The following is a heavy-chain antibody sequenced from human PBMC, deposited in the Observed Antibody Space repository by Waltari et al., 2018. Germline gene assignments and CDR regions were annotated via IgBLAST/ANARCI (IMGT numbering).Heavy chain of an antibody. J-gene: IGHJ3*02. CDR1: GFTFSHCG. D-gene: IGHD5-18*01. CDR2: IWYDGSNK. Sequence: QVQLLEYVGGVVQPGRSLKLSSAASGFTFSHCGIHWVRQDPGKGLEWVAVIWYDGSNKYYADSVKGRFTISRDNSKNTLYLQMNSLRAEDTAVYYCARDSGYSYGYNAFDIWGQGTMVTVSS. V-gene: IGHV3-33*01. CDR3: ARDSGYSYGYNAFDI.